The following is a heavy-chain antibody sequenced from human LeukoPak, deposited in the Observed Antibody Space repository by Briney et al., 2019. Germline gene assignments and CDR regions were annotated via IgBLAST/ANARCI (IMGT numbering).Heavy chain of an antibody. CDR2: IKPNSGGT. CDR3: ARSLYYYGSGLYFDY. J-gene: IGHJ4*02. D-gene: IGHD3-10*01. V-gene: IGHV1-2*02. Sequence: AASVKVSCKASGYTFTGYYMHWVRQAPGQGLEWMGWIKPNSGGTNYAQKFQGRVTMTRDTSISTAYMELSRLRSDDTAVYYCARSLYYYGSGLYFDYWGQGTLVTVSS. CDR1: GYTFTGYY.